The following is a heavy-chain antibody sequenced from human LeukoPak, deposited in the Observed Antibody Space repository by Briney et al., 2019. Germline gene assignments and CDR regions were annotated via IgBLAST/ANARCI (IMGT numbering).Heavy chain of an antibody. CDR1: GLTFSRYA. V-gene: IGHV3-23*01. J-gene: IGHJ4*02. Sequence: GESLTLSCALSGLTFSRYAMSWVRQAPGKGLAWVASISGSGGSTFYAASVKGRFTISRDNSKNTVYLQMNSLRAEVTAVYFWAKDTGVVVPAAMHYWGQGTLVTVSS. CDR2: ISGSGGST. D-gene: IGHD2-2*01. CDR3: AKDTGVVVPAAMHY.